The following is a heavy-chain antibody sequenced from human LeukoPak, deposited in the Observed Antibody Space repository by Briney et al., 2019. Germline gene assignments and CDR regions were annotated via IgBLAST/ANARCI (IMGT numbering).Heavy chain of an antibody. V-gene: IGHV3-64*01. J-gene: IGHJ6*02. Sequence: GGSLRLSCVASGFIFSRYGMHWVRPAPGKGLEYVSAISNSGGSTYYANSVKGRFTISRDNSKNTLYLQMGSPRGEDMAVYYCARGLITGAAGTYYYYGMDVWGQGTTVTVSS. D-gene: IGHD6-13*01. CDR1: GFIFSRYG. CDR2: ISNSGGST. CDR3: ARGLITGAAGTYYYYGMDV.